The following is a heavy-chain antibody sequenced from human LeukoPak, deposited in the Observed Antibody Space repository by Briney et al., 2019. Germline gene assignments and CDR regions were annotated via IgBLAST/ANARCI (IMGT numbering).Heavy chain of an antibody. J-gene: IGHJ4*02. V-gene: IGHV3-48*04. CDR3: ARETDSTLFDY. D-gene: IGHD2-2*01. Sequence: GGSLRLSCAASGFTFSSYAMSWVRQAPGRGLEWVSYISSSCSTIYYADSVKGRFTMSRDNAKNSLYLQMNSLRAEDTAVYYCARETDSTLFDYWGQGSLVTVSS. CDR1: GFTFSSYA. CDR2: ISSSCSTI.